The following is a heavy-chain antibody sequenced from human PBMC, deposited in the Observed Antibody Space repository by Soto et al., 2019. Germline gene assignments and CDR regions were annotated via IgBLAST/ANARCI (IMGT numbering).Heavy chain of an antibody. J-gene: IGHJ5*02. CDR1: GYTFTSYG. D-gene: IGHD6-13*01. CDR2: ISAYNGNT. V-gene: IGHV1-18*01. CDR3: ARDREKQLPQLFDP. Sequence: ASVKVSCKASGYTFTSYGISWVRQAPGQGLEWMGWISAYNGNTNYAQKLQGRVTMTTDTSTSTAYMELRSLGSDDTAVYYCARDREKQLPQLFDPWGQGTLVTVS.